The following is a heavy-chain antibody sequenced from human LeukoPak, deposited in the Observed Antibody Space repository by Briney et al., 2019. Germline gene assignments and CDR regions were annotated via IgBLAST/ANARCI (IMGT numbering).Heavy chain of an antibody. D-gene: IGHD6-19*01. CDR3: ARYSSGWYGVDY. CDR1: GGTFSSYA. Sequence: SVKVSCKASGGTFSSYAISWVRQAPGQGLEWMRGIIPIFGTANYAQKFQGRVTITTDESTSTAYMELSSLRSEDTAVYYCARYSSGWYGVDYWGQGTLVTVSS. J-gene: IGHJ4*02. V-gene: IGHV1-69*05. CDR2: IIPIFGTA.